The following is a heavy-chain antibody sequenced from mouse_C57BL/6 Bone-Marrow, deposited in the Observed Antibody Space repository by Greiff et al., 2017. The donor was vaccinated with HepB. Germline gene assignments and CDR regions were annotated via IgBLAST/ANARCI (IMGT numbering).Heavy chain of an antibody. CDR1: GYTFTDYN. J-gene: IGHJ1*03. Sequence: EVHLVESGPELVKPGASVKMSCKASGYTFTDYNMHWVKQSHGKSLEWIGYINPNNGGTSYNQKFKGKATLPVNKSSSTAYMELRSLTSEDSAVYYCARRTVVATNWYFDVWGTGTTVTVSS. CDR2: INPNNGGT. V-gene: IGHV1-22*01. CDR3: ARRTVVATNWYFDV. D-gene: IGHD1-1*01.